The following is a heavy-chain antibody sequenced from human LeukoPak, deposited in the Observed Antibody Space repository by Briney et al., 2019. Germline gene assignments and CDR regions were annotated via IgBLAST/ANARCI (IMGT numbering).Heavy chain of an antibody. J-gene: IGHJ4*02. Sequence: ASVKVSCKASGYTFTSYGINWVRQATGQGLEWMAYMNPNSGKTVFAQNFRGRLTITRSTSMSTAYMELSSLRSQDTAVYYCARADSPGASFHYWGQGTLVTVSS. V-gene: IGHV1-8*03. CDR2: MNPNSGKT. D-gene: IGHD1-26*01. CDR3: ARADSPGASFHY. CDR1: GYTFTSYG.